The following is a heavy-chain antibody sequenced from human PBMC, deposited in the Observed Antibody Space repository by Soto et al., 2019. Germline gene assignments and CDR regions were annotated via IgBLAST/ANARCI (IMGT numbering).Heavy chain of an antibody. J-gene: IGHJ6*03. CDR1: GFTFSSYW. D-gene: IGHD5-12*01. Sequence: GGSLRLSCAASGFTFSSYWMQWVRQAPGKGLVWVSRINSDGSSTSYADSVKGRFTISRDNAKNTLYLQMNSLRAEDTAVYYCARVSGYDSSPFLYYMDVWGKGTTVTVSS. CDR2: INSDGSST. CDR3: ARVSGYDSSPFLYYMDV. V-gene: IGHV3-74*01.